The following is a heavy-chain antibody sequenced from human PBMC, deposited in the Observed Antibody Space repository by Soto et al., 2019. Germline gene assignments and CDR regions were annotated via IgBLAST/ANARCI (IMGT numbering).Heavy chain of an antibody. CDR3: ARDCSGGSCYPGMDV. CDR1: VFNFNSYT. D-gene: IGHD2-15*01. J-gene: IGHJ6*02. Sequence: GGCLRLSCASSVFNFNSYTINWVRHAPGKRLEWLSSISSSGYIFSTDSVRGRFTISRDNAKNSVYLQINSLRAEDTAVYFCARDCSGGSCYPGMDVWGQGTTVIVSS. V-gene: IGHV3-21*01. CDR2: ISSSGYI.